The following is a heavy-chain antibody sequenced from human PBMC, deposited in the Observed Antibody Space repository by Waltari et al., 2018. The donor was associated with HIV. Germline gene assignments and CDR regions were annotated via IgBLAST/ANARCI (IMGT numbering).Heavy chain of an antibody. V-gene: IGHV3-9*01. CDR2: ISWNSGIT. CDR3: AKGGSHLTIFEAWFDS. Sequence: EVQLVESGGGLVQPGRSLRLSCAASGFTFDDYPMHWVRQSPGKGLEGVSGISWNSGITDYGDSVKGRFTISRDNAKNSLYLQMNSLTVEDTAFYYCAKGGSHLTIFEAWFDSWGQGTLVTVSS. CDR1: GFTFDDYP. D-gene: IGHD3-3*01. J-gene: IGHJ5*01.